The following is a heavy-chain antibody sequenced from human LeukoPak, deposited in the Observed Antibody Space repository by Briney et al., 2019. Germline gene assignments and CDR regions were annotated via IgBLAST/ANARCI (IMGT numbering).Heavy chain of an antibody. D-gene: IGHD2-2*02. CDR2: INPNSGGT. J-gene: IGHJ3*01. V-gene: IGHV1-2*02. CDR3: ESRDCSSTSCYTGLT. Sequence: ASVKVSCKASGYTFTGYYMHWVRQAPGQGLEWMGWINPNSGGTNYAQKFQGRVTMTRDTSINTAYMELSRLRSDDTAVYYCESRDCSSTSCYTGLTWGQGTMVTVSS. CDR1: GYTFTGYY.